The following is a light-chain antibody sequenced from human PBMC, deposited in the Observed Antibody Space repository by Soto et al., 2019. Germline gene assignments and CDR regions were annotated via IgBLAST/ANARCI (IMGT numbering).Light chain of an antibody. V-gene: IGLV2-14*03. CDR1: SSDIGHYDY. CDR3: CSLTHSHTSV. CDR2: HVT. Sequence: SALTQPAAVSGSPGQSITISCTGTSSDIGHYDYVSWYQQHPGKAPKLMIYHVTYRPSGVSNRYSGSKSGNSASLTISGLQADDEADYYCCSLTHSHTSVFGSGTKVTVL. J-gene: IGLJ1*01.